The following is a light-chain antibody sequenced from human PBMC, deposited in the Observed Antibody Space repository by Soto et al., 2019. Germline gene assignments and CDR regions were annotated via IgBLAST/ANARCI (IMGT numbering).Light chain of an antibody. J-gene: IGKJ2*01. CDR3: QQGHNWPLT. CDR1: QSINSE. CDR2: GAS. V-gene: IGKV3-15*01. Sequence: EIVMTQSPATLSLSPGERAALSCRASQSINSELAWYQQKPGQPPRLLIYGASTRATGVPARFTGSESVSEFTLTISGLQSEAFAVYYCQQGHNWPLTFGQGTRLEI.